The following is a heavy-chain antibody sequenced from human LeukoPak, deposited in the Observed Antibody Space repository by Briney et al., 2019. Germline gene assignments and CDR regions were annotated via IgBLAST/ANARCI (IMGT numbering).Heavy chain of an antibody. Sequence: ASVKVSCKASGYTFTGYYMHWVRQAPGQGLEWMGWINPNSGGTNYAQKFQGRVTMTRDTSISTAYMELSRLRSDDTAVYYCARDFNYYDSSGYYYSTPHFDYWGQGTLVTVSS. V-gene: IGHV1-2*02. CDR3: ARDFNYYDSSGYYYSTPHFDY. CDR1: GYTFTGYY. D-gene: IGHD3-22*01. J-gene: IGHJ4*02. CDR2: INPNSGGT.